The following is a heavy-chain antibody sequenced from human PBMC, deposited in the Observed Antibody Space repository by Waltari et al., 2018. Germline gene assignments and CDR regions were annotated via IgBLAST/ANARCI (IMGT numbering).Heavy chain of an antibody. V-gene: IGHV1-8*01. CDR3: ARGDGERTYYYYYGMDV. CDR2: VRPMSVNT. CDR1: GYTFTSYD. J-gene: IGHJ6*02. D-gene: IGHD4-17*01. Sequence: QVQLVQSGAEVMKPGASVKVSCKASGYTFTSYDINWVRQATGQGLEWMGWVRPMSVNTGDAKKVLGRLIMIRKTSVCTGDMELSSLSSEDTAVYYCARGDGERTYYYYYGMDVWGQGTTVTVSS.